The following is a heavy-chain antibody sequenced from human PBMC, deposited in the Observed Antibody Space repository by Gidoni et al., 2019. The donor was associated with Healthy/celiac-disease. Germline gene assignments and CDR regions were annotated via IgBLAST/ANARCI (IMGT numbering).Heavy chain of an antibody. CDR1: GFTFSSYS. D-gene: IGHD3-22*01. CDR3: ARDQSSGNKGAEYFQH. CDR2: ISSSSSYI. Sequence: EVQLVESGGGLVKPGGSLRLSCAASGFTFSSYSMNWVRQAPGKGLEWVSSISSSSSYIYYADSVKGRFTISRDNAKNSLYLQMNSLRAEDTAVYYCARDQSSGNKGAEYFQHWGQGTLVTVSS. V-gene: IGHV3-21*01. J-gene: IGHJ1*01.